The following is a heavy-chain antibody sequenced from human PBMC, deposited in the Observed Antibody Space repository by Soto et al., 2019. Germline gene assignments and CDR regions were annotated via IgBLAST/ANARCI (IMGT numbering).Heavy chain of an antibody. CDR2: IYYSGST. D-gene: IGHD6-19*01. J-gene: IGHJ3*02. V-gene: IGHV4-39*01. Sequence: SETLSLTCTLSGGSISSSSYYLGWLRQPPGKGLEWIGSIYYSGSTYYNPSLKSRVTISVDTSKNQFSLKLSSVTAADTAVYYCARHPRYSSGWYFFEMEAGVDSCGQERMVTVSS. CDR1: GGSISSSSYY. CDR3: ARHPRYSSGWYFFEMEAGVDS.